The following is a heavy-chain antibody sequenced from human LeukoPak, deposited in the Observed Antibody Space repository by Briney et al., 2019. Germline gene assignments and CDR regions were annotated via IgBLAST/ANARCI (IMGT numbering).Heavy chain of an antibody. CDR3: ARDWGRGYSSGWYGFYAFDI. V-gene: IGHV1-69*01. J-gene: IGHJ3*02. Sequence: SVKVSCKASGGTFSSYAISWVRQAPGQGLEWMGGIIPIFGTANYAQKFQGRVTITADESTSTAYMELSGLRSEDTAVYYCARDWGRGYSSGWYGFYAFDIWGQGTMVTVSS. D-gene: IGHD6-19*01. CDR1: GGTFSSYA. CDR2: IIPIFGTA.